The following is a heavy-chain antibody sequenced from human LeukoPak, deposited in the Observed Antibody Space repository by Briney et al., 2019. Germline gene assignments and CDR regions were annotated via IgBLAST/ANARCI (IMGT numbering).Heavy chain of an antibody. Sequence: SETLSLTCTVSSISISNSSYYWGWIRQPPGKGLEWIGSIYYSGNTYYNPSLKSRLTISLDTSKNQFSLRLSSVTAADTAVYYCARRSVIRSGWPFDYWGQGTLVTVSS. D-gene: IGHD3-3*01. J-gene: IGHJ4*02. V-gene: IGHV4-39*01. CDR1: SISISNSSYY. CDR3: ARRSVIRSGWPFDY. CDR2: IYYSGNT.